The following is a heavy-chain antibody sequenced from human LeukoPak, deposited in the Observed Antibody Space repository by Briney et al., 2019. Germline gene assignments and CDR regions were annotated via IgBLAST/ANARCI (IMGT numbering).Heavy chain of an antibody. V-gene: IGHV4-39*01. CDR3: ARRRAYGSGSYNFDY. J-gene: IGHJ4*02. CDR1: GGSNSSSSYY. Sequence: SETLSLTCTVSGGSNSSSSYYWGWIRQPPGQGLEWFGSLYYSGSTYYNPSLKSRVTISVDTFKNQFSLMLRPGTAEDTAVYYWARRRAYGSGSYNFDYWGQGTLVTVSS. D-gene: IGHD3-10*01. CDR2: LYYSGST.